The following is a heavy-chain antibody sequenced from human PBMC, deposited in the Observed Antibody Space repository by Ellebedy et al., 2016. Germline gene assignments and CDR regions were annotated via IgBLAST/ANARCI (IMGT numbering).Heavy chain of an antibody. CDR1: GGSISDYY. J-gene: IGHJ3*01. CDR3: ARDSGNTWSAFAM. Sequence: SETLSLTCTVSGGSISDYYWSWIRQSPGKGLEWIGSIHKSGTTNYNPSLKSRVTISLDTTKSQFSLKLTSVPAADTAVYYCARDSGNTWSAFAMWGQGTMVIVSS. V-gene: IGHV4-59*01. D-gene: IGHD6-13*01. CDR2: IHKSGTT.